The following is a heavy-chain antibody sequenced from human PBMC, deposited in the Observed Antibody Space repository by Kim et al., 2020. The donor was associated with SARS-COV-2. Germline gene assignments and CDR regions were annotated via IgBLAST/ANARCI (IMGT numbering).Heavy chain of an antibody. CDR3: AKHGRRGPSVFYYFDY. CDR2: ISGSGGST. V-gene: IGHV3-23*01. J-gene: IGHJ4*02. Sequence: GGSLRLSCAASGFTFSSYAMSWVRQAPGKGLEWVSAISGSGGSTYYADSVKGRFTISRDNSKNTLYLQMNSLRAEDTAVYYCAKHGRRGPSVFYYFDYWGQGTLVTVSS. CDR1: GFTFSSYA. D-gene: IGHD3-10*01.